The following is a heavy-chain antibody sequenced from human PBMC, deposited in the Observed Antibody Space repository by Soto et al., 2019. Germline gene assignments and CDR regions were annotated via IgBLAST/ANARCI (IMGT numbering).Heavy chain of an antibody. V-gene: IGHV4-59*08. CDR1: GGSITNYY. CDR3: ARHGYGSLHGLVDV. Sequence: QVQLQESGPGLVKPSETLSLTCTVSGGSITNYYCSWFRQPPGKGLEWISYISYSGASAYNLSLKRRVTMSMDTSKTQFSLMLESVTATDTAVYYCARHGYGSLHGLVDVWGQGTTVIVSS. J-gene: IGHJ6*02. CDR2: ISYSGAS. D-gene: IGHD1-26*01.